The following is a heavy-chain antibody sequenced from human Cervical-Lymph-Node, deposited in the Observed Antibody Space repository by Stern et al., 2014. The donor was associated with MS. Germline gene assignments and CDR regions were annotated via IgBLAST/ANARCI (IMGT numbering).Heavy chain of an antibody. CDR3: AHSRVKYCRGGTCYSSLFDY. CDR2: IYWDDDK. Sequence: QVTLRESGPTLVKPTQTLTLTCTLSGFSLTTAGVGVGWIRQPPGKALQWLALIYWDDDKLYSPSLKNQLNITKDTSKNQVVLTMTNVDPVDTATYYCAHSRVKYCRGGTCYSSLFDYWGQGPLLTVSS. CDR1: GFSLTTAGVG. J-gene: IGHJ4*02. V-gene: IGHV2-5*02. D-gene: IGHD2-15*01.